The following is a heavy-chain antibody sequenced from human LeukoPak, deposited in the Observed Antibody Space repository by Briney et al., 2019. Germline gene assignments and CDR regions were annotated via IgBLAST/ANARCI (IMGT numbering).Heavy chain of an antibody. CDR2: IWYDGSNK. V-gene: IGHV3-33*06. D-gene: IGHD2-15*01. Sequence: GGSLRLSCAASGFTFSSYGMHWVRQAPGKGLEWVAVIWYDGSNKYYADSVKGRFTISRDNSKNTLYLQMNSLRAEDTAVYYCAKDTKRYCSGGSCQNFDYWGQGTLVTVSS. CDR1: GFTFSSYG. CDR3: AKDTKRYCSGGSCQNFDY. J-gene: IGHJ4*02.